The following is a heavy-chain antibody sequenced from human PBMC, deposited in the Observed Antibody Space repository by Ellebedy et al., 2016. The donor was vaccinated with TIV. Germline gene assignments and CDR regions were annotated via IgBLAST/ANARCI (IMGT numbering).Heavy chain of an antibody. CDR1: GYTFTSYG. CDR2: ISAYNGNT. J-gene: IGHJ6*02. D-gene: IGHD6-19*01. CDR3: ARQYSSGWYGGEYYYYYYGMDV. V-gene: IGHV1-18*04. Sequence: ASVKVSCXASGYTFTSYGISWVRQAPGQGLEWMGWISAYNGNTNYAQKLQGRVTMTTDTSTSTAYMELRSLRSDDTAVYYCARQYSSGWYGGEYYYYYYGMDVWGQGTTVTVSS.